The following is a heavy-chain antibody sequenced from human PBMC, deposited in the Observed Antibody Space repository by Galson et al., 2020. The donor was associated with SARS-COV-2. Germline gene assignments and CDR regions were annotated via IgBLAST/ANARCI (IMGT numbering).Heavy chain of an antibody. CDR2: INWDGGST. J-gene: IGHJ2*01. V-gene: IGHV3-20*01. CDR3: ARSASYPGWYFDL. Sequence: GESLKISCAASGFKFDDYAVSWVRQTPGKGLEWICGINWDGGSTTYAESVKGRFTISRDNAKNSLYLQMNSLRAEDTALYHCARSASYPGWYFDLWGRGALVTVSS. D-gene: IGHD3-10*01. CDR1: GFKFDDYA.